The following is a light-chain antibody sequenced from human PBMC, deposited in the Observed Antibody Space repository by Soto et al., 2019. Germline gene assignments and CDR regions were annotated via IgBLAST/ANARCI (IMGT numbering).Light chain of an antibody. CDR3: QQYNSYSPT. CDR2: KAS. J-gene: IGKJ1*01. V-gene: IGKV1-5*03. Sequence: DIQMTQSPSTLSASVGDRVTITCRASQSISSWLAWYQQKPGKVPKRLIYKASSLESGVPSRFSGSGSGTEFTLTISSLQPDDFATYYCQQYNSYSPTFGQGNKVEIK. CDR1: QSISSW.